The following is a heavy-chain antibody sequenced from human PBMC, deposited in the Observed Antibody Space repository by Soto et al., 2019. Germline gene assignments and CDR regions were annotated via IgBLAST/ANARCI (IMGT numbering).Heavy chain of an antibody. Sequence: QITLKESGPTLVKPTQTLTLTCTFSAFSLSTSGVGVGWIRQPPGKALEWLTFIYWDDDKRYSPSLKSRLTITKDTSKTPVVLTMTHMDPVDTATYYCARLVAAGITYYFDSWGQGTLVTVSS. CDR2: IYWDDDK. V-gene: IGHV2-5*02. J-gene: IGHJ4*02. D-gene: IGHD2-21*01. CDR1: AFSLSTSGVG. CDR3: ARLVAAGITYYFDS.